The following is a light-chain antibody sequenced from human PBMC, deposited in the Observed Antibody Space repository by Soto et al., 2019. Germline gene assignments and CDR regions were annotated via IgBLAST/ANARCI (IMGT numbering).Light chain of an antibody. CDR2: DAF. CDR1: QGISSW. Sequence: DLQMTQSPSSVSASVGDRVTITCRASQGISSWLVWYQQKPGKAPKLLIYDAFALQSGVPSRFSGSGSGTDFTLTISSLQPEDFATYYRQQANRYPLTFGGGTKVEIK. CDR3: QQANRYPLT. V-gene: IGKV1-12*01. J-gene: IGKJ4*01.